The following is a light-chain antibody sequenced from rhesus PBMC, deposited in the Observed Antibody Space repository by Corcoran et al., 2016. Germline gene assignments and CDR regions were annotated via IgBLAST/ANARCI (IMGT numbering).Light chain of an antibody. CDR1: QSISNY. V-gene: IGKV1-41*01. J-gene: IGKJ4*01. CDR2: SAS. Sequence: DIQMTQSPSSLSASVGDRVTITCRASQSISNYLNWYQQEPGKAPKLLFYSASSLQSGVPSRFSGSGYGTEFTLTISSLQPEDFATYYCQQFKNYLTFGGGTKVEIK. CDR3: QQFKNYLT.